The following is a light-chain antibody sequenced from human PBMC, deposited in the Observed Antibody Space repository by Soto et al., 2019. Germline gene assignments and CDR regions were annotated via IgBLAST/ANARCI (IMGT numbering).Light chain of an antibody. Sequence: EIVLTQSPGTLSLSPGERATLSCRASQTVGRNYLAWYQQKPGQTPRLLIHGASNRATGIPDRISGSGSGTDFTLIISRLEPEDFAVYYCQQYATSLLTFGGGTKVEIK. J-gene: IGKJ4*01. CDR2: GAS. V-gene: IGKV3-20*01. CDR1: QTVGRNY. CDR3: QQYATSLLT.